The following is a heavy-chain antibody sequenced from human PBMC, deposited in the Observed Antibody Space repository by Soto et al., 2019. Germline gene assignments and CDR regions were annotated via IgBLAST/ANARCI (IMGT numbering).Heavy chain of an antibody. CDR3: AKGAQAPAVLDN. D-gene: IGHD1-26*01. CDR2: MSFDGTTR. V-gene: IGHV3-30*18. CDR1: GFSFNRYG. J-gene: IGHJ4*01. Sequence: QPGGSLRLSCVASGFSFNRYGMHWVRQAPGKGLEWLAVMSFDGTTRYYADSVKGRFSISRDNSRNTLYLQLNSLRRDDTAVYFCAKGAQAPAVLDNWGHGTLVTVSS.